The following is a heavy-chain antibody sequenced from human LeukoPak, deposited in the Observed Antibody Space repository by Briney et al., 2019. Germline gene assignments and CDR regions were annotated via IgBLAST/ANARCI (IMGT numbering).Heavy chain of an antibody. Sequence: PEGSLRLSCAASGFIFDDYAMHWVRQAPGKGLEWVSGISWNSGSIGYADSVKGRFTISRDNAKNSLYLQMNSLRAEDMALYYCAKDIGGGLGLWGRGTLVTVSS. CDR3: AKDIGGGLGL. CDR1: GFIFDDYA. V-gene: IGHV3-9*03. J-gene: IGHJ2*01. CDR2: ISWNSGSI. D-gene: IGHD2-15*01.